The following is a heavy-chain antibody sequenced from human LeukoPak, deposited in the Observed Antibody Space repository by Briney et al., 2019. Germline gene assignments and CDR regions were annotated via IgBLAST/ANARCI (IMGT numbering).Heavy chain of an antibody. CDR2: IIPIFGTA. CDR3: ARDQITGTTSSFDY. D-gene: IGHD1-7*01. Sequence: GASVKVSCKASGGTFSSYAISWVRQAPGQGLEWMGGIIPIFGTANYAQKFQGRVTITADKSTSTAYMELSSLRSEDTAVYYCARDQITGTTSSFDYWGQGTLVTVSS. J-gene: IGHJ4*02. CDR1: GGTFSSYA. V-gene: IGHV1-69*06.